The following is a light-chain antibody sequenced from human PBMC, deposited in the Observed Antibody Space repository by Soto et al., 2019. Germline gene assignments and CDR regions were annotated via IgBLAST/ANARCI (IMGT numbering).Light chain of an antibody. V-gene: IGKV3-20*01. CDR2: GAS. CDR3: QQYGNSPLT. CDR1: QSVSSSY. J-gene: IGKJ1*01. Sequence: EIVLTQSPGTLSLSPGERATLYCRASQSVSSSYLACYQQKPGQAPRLLIYGASSRATGIPDRFSGSGSGTDFTLTISRLEPEDFAVYYCQQYGNSPLTFGQGTKGEIK.